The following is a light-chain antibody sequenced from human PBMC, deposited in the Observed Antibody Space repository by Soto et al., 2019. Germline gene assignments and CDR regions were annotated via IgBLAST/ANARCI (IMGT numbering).Light chain of an antibody. Sequence: QSALTQPASVSGSPEQSITISCTGTSSDVGAYNLVSWYQQHPGKAPRLIIYEDSKRPSGISPRFSGSKSDNTASLTISGLRAEDEAHYHCCSYVAGSNVFGTGTKLTVL. CDR1: SSDVGAYNL. CDR3: CSYVAGSNV. J-gene: IGLJ1*01. V-gene: IGLV2-23*01. CDR2: EDS.